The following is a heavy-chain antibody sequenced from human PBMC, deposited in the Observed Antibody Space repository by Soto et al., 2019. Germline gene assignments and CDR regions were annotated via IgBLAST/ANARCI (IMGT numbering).Heavy chain of an antibody. D-gene: IGHD1-20*01. J-gene: IGHJ4*02. CDR1: GFSFSSFV. CDR3: AKAFNSNGESYFFDY. CDR2: SSSRSSDT. Sequence: GGSLRLSCVASGFSFSSFVMGWVRQAPGKGLEWISASSSRSSDTYYAASVRGRFAISRDKSKNTLFLQMNSLRAEDTAVYFCAKAFNSNGESYFFDYWGQGALVTVSS. V-gene: IGHV3-23*01.